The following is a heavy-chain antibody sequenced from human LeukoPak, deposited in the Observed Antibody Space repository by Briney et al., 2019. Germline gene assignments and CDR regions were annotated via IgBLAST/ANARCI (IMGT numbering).Heavy chain of an antibody. Sequence: PGGSLRLSCAASGFTFSSYAMHWVRQAPGKGLEWVAVISYDGSNKYYADSVKGRFTISRGNSKNTLYLQMNSLRAEDTAVYYCARDREWLQPFDYWGQGTLVTVSS. CDR3: ARDREWLQPFDY. J-gene: IGHJ4*02. D-gene: IGHD5-12*01. CDR1: GFTFSSYA. CDR2: ISYDGSNK. V-gene: IGHV3-30-3*01.